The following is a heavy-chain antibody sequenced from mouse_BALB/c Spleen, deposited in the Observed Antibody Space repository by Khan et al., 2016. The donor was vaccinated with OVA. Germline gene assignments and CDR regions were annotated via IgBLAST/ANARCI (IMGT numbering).Heavy chain of an antibody. CDR3: ARTYFSYGSYGDYYAMDY. Sequence: QVQLQQSGPGLVQPSQSLSITCTVSGFSLTNYGVHWVRQSPGKGLEWLGVIWSGGSTDSNAAFISRLSINKDNSKSQVFFRMNSLQANDTAIYYWARTYFSYGSYGDYYAMDYWGQGTSVTVSS. CDR1: GFSLTNYG. CDR2: IWSGGST. V-gene: IGHV2-2*02. J-gene: IGHJ4*01. D-gene: IGHD2-1*01.